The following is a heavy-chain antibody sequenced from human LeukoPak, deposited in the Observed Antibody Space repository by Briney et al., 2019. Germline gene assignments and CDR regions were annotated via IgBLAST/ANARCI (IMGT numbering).Heavy chain of an antibody. V-gene: IGHV1-24*01. D-gene: IGHD6-13*01. CDR3: ATDVSSWAYDAFDI. CDR1: GYTLTELS. Sequence: ASVKVSCKVSGYTLTELSMHWVRQAPGKGLEWMGGFDPEDGETIYAQKFQGRVTMTEDTSTDTAYMELSSLRSEDTAVYYCATDVSSWAYDAFDIWGQGTMVTVSS. CDR2: FDPEDGET. J-gene: IGHJ3*02.